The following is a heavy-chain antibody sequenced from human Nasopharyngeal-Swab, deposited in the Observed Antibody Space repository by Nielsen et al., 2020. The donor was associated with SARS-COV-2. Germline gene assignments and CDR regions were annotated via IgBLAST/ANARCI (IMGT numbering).Heavy chain of an antibody. D-gene: IGHD3-16*01. CDR1: GFSLSTSGVG. V-gene: IGHV2-5*01. Sequence: SGPTLVKPTETLRLTCTFSGFSLSTSGVGVGWIRQPPGKALEWLALIYWHDERRYRPSLKSRLTISKDTSKNQVVLTMTNMDPVDTATYYCARLNSLGVVFDYWGQGTLVTVSS. CDR3: ARLNSLGVVFDY. J-gene: IGHJ4*02. CDR2: IYWHDER.